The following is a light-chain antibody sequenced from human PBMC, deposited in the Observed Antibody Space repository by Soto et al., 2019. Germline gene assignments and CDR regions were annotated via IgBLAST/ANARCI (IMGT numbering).Light chain of an antibody. J-gene: IGKJ1*01. Sequence: EVVVTQSPATLSVSPGERATLSCRASQSVSSSYLAWYQQKPGQAPRLLIYGASSRATGIPDRFSGSGSGTDFTLTITRLEPEDFAIYYCQQYGSSRTFGQGTRWIS. V-gene: IGKV3-20*01. CDR2: GAS. CDR1: QSVSSSY. CDR3: QQYGSSRT.